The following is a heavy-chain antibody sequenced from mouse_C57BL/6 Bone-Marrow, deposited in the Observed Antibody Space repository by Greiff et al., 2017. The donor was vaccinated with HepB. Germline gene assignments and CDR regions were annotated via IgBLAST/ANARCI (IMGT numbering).Heavy chain of an antibody. CDR2: IYPGSGST. CDR3: AIGRYYCDY. Sequence: QVQLQQPGAELVKPGASVKMSCKASGYTFTSYWITWVKQRPGQGLEWIGDIYPGSGSTNYNEKFKSKARLTVATSSSTAYMQLSSLTSEDSAVYYWAIGRYYCDYWGRGTTRTVSS. V-gene: IGHV1-55*01. CDR1: GYTFTSYW. J-gene: IGHJ2*01.